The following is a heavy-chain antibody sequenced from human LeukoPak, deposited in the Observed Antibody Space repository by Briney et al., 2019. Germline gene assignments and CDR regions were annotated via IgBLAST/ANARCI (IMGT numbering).Heavy chain of an antibody. CDR1: GYSFTNHW. V-gene: IGHV5-51*01. J-gene: IGHJ4*02. CDR3: MRSDDGGYNYGR. Sequence: GESLKISCKASGYSFTNHWIGWVRQMPGKGLEWMGIIRPQNSDIRYGSSFQGQVTISADSSISTAYLQWNSLKASDSAIYYRMRSDDGGYNYGRWGQGTLVIVSS. D-gene: IGHD5-18*01. CDR2: IRPQNSDI.